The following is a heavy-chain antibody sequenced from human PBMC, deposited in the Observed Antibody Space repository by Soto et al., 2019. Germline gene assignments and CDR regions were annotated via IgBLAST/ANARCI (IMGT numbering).Heavy chain of an antibody. CDR3: ARDASYCSGGSCYLFYYYYMDV. V-gene: IGHV1-2*04. CDR2: INPNSGGT. J-gene: IGHJ6*03. CDR1: GYTFTGYY. Sequence: ASVKVSCKASGYTFTGYYMHWVRQAPGQGLEWMGWINPNSGGTNYAQKFQGWVTTTRDTSISTAYMELSRLRSDDTAVYYCARDASYCSGGSCYLFYYYYMDVWGKGTTVTVSS. D-gene: IGHD2-15*01.